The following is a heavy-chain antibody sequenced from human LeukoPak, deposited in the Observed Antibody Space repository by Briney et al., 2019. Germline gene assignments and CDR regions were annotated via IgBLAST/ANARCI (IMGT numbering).Heavy chain of an antibody. CDR2: ISSSSSYI. V-gene: IGHV3-21*04. CDR3: ARVYDYGDYPGY. Sequence: GGSLRLSCAASGFTFSSYSMNWVRQAPGKGLEWVSSISSSSSYIYYADSVKGRFTISRDNAKNSLYLQMNSLRAEDTALYYCARVYDYGDYPGYWGQGTLVTVSS. D-gene: IGHD4-17*01. J-gene: IGHJ4*02. CDR1: GFTFSSYS.